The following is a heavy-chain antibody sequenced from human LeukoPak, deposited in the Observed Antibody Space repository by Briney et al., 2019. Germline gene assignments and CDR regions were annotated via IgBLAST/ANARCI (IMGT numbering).Heavy chain of an antibody. V-gene: IGHV1-18*01. D-gene: IGHD4-17*01. CDR3: ARATVTTAVFDY. CDR1: GYTFTSYG. J-gene: IGHJ4*02. CDR2: ISAYNGNT. Sequence: ASVKVSCKAAGYTFTSYGISWVRQAPGQRLEWMGWISAYNGNTNYAQKLQGRVTMTTDTSTSTAYMELRSLRSDDTAVYYCARATVTTAVFDYWGQGTLVTVSS.